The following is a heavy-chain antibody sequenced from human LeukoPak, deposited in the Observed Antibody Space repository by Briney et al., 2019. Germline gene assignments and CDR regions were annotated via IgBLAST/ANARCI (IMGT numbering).Heavy chain of an antibody. J-gene: IGHJ4*02. D-gene: IGHD3-3*02. Sequence: PSQTLSLTCTVSGGSISSGGFYWSWIRQPPGKGLEWIGNIYHSGSTSHNPSLKSRVTISVDRSKNQFSLNLSSATAADTAVYYCARTGQTYSFPVVILAGYFDYWGQGTLVTVSS. V-gene: IGHV4-30-2*01. CDR2: IYHSGST. CDR3: ARTGQTYSFPVVILAGYFDY. CDR1: GGSISSGGFY.